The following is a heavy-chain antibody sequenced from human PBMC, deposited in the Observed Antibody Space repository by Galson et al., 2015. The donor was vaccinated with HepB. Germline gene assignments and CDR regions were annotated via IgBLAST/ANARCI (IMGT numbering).Heavy chain of an antibody. CDR2: IYYSGST. CDR1: GGSISSYY. V-gene: IGHV4-59*01. D-gene: IGHD6-13*01. CDR3: ARARSSSWYDKDAFDI. Sequence: SETLSLTCTVSGGSISSYYWSWIRQPPGKGLEWIGYIYYSGSTNYNPSLKSRVTISVDTSKNQFSLKLSSVTAADTAVYYCARARSSSWYDKDAFDIWGQGTMVTVSS. J-gene: IGHJ3*02.